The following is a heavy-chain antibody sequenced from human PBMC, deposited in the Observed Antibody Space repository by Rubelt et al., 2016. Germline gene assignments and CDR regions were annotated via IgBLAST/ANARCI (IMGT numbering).Heavy chain of an antibody. D-gene: IGHD2-2*03. CDR1: GGTFSSYA. V-gene: IGHV1-69*04. CDR3: ARVPAGYWSSTSCYVSDY. J-gene: IGHJ4*02. CDR2: IIPILGIA. Sequence: LVQSGAEVKKPGSSVKVSCKASGGTFSSYAISWVRQAPGQGLEWMGRIIPILGIANYAQKFQGRVTITADKSTSTAYMELSSLRSEETAVYYCARVPAGYWSSTSCYVSDYWGQGTLVTVSS.